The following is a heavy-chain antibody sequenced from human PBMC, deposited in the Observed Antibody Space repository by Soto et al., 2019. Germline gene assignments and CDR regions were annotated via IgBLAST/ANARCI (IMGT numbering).Heavy chain of an antibody. CDR2: IYPGDSDT. V-gene: IGHV5-51*01. CDR1: GYNFDIYW. Sequence: PGESLKISCLGSGYNFDIYWIAWERQKPGKGLEWMGIIYPGDSDTRYSPSFQGQVTISVDRSINTAYLQWSSLRASDIAIYYCARIYNFDSSGSSAGLDYWGQGTLVTVSS. CDR3: ARIYNFDSSGSSAGLDY. D-gene: IGHD3-22*01. J-gene: IGHJ4*02.